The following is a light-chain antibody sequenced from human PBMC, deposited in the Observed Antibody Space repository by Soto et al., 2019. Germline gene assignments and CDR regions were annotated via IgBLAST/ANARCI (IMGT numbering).Light chain of an antibody. CDR1: QSVSSNY. CDR2: RAS. Sequence: EIVLTQSSGTLSLSPGERVTLCCRASQSVSSNYLAWYQQKSGQAPRLLIYRASTRATGIPDRFSGSGSGTDFSLIISRLEPEDSAVYYCQQYAASPLTFGGGTKLEFK. J-gene: IGKJ4*01. CDR3: QQYAASPLT. V-gene: IGKV3-20*01.